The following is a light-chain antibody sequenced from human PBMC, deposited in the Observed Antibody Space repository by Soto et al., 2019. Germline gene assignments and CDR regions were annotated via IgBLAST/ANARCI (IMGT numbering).Light chain of an antibody. CDR2: ANT. J-gene: IGLJ2*01. CDR3: QSFDSSLTGLI. V-gene: IGLV1-44*01. Sequence: QSVLTQSPSASGTPGQRVSISCSGSTSNIGTNTVSWYQHVPGTAPKLLIYANTHRPSGVPDRFSGSTSATSASLAITGLQTQDEADYYCQSFDSSLTGLIFGGGTKVTVL. CDR1: TSNIGTNT.